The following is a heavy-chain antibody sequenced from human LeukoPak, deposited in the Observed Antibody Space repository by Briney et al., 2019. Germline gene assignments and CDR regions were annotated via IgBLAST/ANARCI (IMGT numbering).Heavy chain of an antibody. D-gene: IGHD3-16*02. V-gene: IGHV3-53*01. Sequence: QPGGSRRLSCAASGFTVSSNHMSWVRQAPGKGLECVSVMYSGGDTYYADSVKGRFTFSRDNSKNTLYLQMNSLRAEDTAVYYCARVWEISFDSWGQGSLVTVSA. J-gene: IGHJ4*02. CDR3: ARVWEISFDS. CDR1: GFTVSSNH. CDR2: MYSGGDT.